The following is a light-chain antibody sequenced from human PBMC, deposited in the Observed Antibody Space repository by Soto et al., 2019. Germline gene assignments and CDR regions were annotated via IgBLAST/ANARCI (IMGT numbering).Light chain of an antibody. CDR2: GAS. V-gene: IGKV3-20*01. CDR1: QSVSSN. Sequence: ELVLTQSPGTLSVSPGERATLSCRASQSVSSNLAWYQQKPGQAPRLLMYGASNRATGIPDRFSGSGSETDFTLTISRLEPEDFAVYYCQQYGTTRITFGQGTRLEIK. J-gene: IGKJ5*01. CDR3: QQYGTTRIT.